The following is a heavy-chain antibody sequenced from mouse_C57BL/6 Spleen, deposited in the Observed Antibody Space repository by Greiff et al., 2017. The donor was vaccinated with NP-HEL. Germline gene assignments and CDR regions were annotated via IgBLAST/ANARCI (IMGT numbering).Heavy chain of an antibody. CDR1: GFTFSSYA. J-gene: IGHJ2*01. CDR3: AMSNYGY. V-gene: IGHV5-4*01. CDR2: ISDGGSYT. D-gene: IGHD2-5*01. Sequence: EVQRVESGGGLVKPGGSLKLSCAASGFTFSSYAMSWVRQTPGQRLEWVATISDGGSYTYYPDNVKGRFTISRDNAKNNQYLQMSHLKSEDTAMYYCAMSNYGYWGQGTTLTVSS.